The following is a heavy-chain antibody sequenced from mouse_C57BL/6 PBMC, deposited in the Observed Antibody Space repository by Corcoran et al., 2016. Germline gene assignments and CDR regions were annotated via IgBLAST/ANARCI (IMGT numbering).Heavy chain of an antibody. Sequence: VQLQESGPGLMKPSQSLSLTCSVTGYSITSGYYWNWIRQFPGNKLEWMGYITYDGTNNYNPSLKNRISITRDTSKNQFFLKLNSVTTEDTATYYCAREGFYDGYYSAYWGQGTLVTVSA. V-gene: IGHV3-6*01. CDR3: AREGFYDGYYSAY. J-gene: IGHJ3*01. CDR2: ITYDGTN. D-gene: IGHD2-3*01. CDR1: GYSITSGYY.